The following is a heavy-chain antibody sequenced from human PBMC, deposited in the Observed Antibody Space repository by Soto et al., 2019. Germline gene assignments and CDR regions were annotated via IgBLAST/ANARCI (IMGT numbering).Heavy chain of an antibody. CDR3: ARQSGSGYYAVAY. V-gene: IGHV4-39*01. CDR2: IYYGGSP. CDR1: GGSISSSTYY. Sequence: QPQLQESGPGLLKPSETLSLTCTVSGGSISSSTYYWGWIRQPPGQGLEWIGNIYYGGSPYYNPTLKSRLTVSVDESKNQFYLKLSSVSAADTAVYYCARQSGSGYYAVAYWGQGTLVTVSS. J-gene: IGHJ4*02. D-gene: IGHD3-22*01.